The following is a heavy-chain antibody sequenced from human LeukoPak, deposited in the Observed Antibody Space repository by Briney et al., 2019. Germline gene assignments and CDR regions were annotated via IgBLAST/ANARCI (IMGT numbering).Heavy chain of an antibody. V-gene: IGHV4-39*01. CDR3: ARLRIAAAPDY. Sequence: SETLSLTCTVSGGSISSSSYYWGWIRQPPGKGLGWIGSIYYSGSTYYNPSLKSRVTISVDTSKNQFSLKLSSVTAADTAVYYCARLRIAAAPDYWGQGTLVTVSS. D-gene: IGHD6-13*01. J-gene: IGHJ4*02. CDR2: IYYSGST. CDR1: GGSISSSSYY.